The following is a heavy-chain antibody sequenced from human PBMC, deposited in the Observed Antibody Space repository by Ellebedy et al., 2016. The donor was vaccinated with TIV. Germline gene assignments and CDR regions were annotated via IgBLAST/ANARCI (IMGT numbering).Heavy chain of an antibody. J-gene: IGHJ4*02. Sequence: GESLKISXAASGFTFSSYGMHWVRQAPGKGLEWVAVIWYDGSNKYYADSVKGRFTISRDNSKNTLYLQMNSLRREDAAVYYCANDKEERRGGLQYFDWSFDSWGQGTLVTVSS. CDR2: IWYDGSNK. D-gene: IGHD3-9*01. V-gene: IGHV3-30*02. CDR1: GFTFSSYG. CDR3: ANDKEERRGGLQYFDWSFDS.